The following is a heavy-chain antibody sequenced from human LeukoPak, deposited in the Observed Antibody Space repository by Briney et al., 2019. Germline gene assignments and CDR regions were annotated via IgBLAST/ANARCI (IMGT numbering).Heavy chain of an antibody. V-gene: IGHV3-53*01. D-gene: IGHD6-13*01. CDR1: GFTVSNNY. J-gene: IGHJ4*02. CDR2: IYSGGNT. Sequence: GGSLRLSCAASGFTVSNNYMNWVRQAPGKGLEWVSVIYSGGNTYYADSVKGRFTISRDNSKNTLYLQMNSLRAEDTAVYYCAKDYEYNSNTWYFHWGRGTLVSVSS. CDR3: AKDYEYNSNTWYFH.